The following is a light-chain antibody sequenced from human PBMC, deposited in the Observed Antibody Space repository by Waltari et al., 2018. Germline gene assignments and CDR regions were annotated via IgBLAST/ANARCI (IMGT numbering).Light chain of an antibody. V-gene: IGKV3D-15*01. J-gene: IGKJ5*01. CDR2: DAS. CDR1: QHIYSN. CDR3: QQYNRWPPIT. Sequence: EIVMPQSPATLSVSPGERATLSCRASQHIYSNLAWYQQKPGQPPRLLIYDASTRATGIPARFTGSGSGTEFTLTISSLQSEDSAVYSCQQYNRWPPITFGQGTRLEIK.